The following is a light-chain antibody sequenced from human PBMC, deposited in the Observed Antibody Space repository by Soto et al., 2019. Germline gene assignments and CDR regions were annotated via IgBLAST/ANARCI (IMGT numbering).Light chain of an antibody. V-gene: IGKV1-5*03. CDR2: KAS. CDR3: QHYNSYLYT. CDR1: QSISSW. Sequence: DIQMTQSPSTLSASVGDRVTITCRASQSISSWLAWYQQRPGKAPNLLIYKASSLKSGVPSRFSGSGSGTEFTLTISSLQPDDFATYYCQHYNSYLYTFGQGTKLEIK. J-gene: IGKJ2*01.